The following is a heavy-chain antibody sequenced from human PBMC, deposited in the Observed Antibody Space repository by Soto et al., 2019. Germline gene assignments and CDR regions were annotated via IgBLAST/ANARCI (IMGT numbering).Heavy chain of an antibody. Sequence: PGESLKISCKGSGYIFTSYWIGWGLQRPGKGLEWMGIIYPGDSDTRYSPSFQGQVTISADKSISTAHLQWSSLKASDTAMYYCARFLGRPAQLWLDYWGQGTLVTVSS. D-gene: IGHD5-18*01. V-gene: IGHV5-51*01. CDR1: GYIFTSYW. J-gene: IGHJ4*02. CDR2: IYPGDSDT. CDR3: ARFLGRPAQLWLDY.